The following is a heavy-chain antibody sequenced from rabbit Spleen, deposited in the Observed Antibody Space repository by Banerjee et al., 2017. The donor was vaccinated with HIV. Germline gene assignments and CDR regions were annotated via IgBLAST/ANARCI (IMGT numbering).Heavy chain of an antibody. CDR1: GFSFSSTYW. Sequence: QSLEESGGGLVQPEGSLTLTCTASGFSFSSTYWMSWVRQAPGKGLEWVACAYAGSSGSTYSATWAKGRFTISKSSSTTVTLQMTGLTAADTATYFCARDTGTSFSTYGMDLWGQGTLVTVS. D-gene: IGHD8-1*01. V-gene: IGHV1S40*01. CDR2: AYAGSSGST. J-gene: IGHJ6*01. CDR3: ARDTGTSFSTYGMDL.